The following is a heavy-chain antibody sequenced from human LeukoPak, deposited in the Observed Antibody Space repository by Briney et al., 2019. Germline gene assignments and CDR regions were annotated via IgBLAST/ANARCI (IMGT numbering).Heavy chain of an antibody. CDR3: AREDYDILTGYYGMDV. V-gene: IGHV4-39*07. Sequence: SETLSLTCGVSGGSITNSYSYWGWIRQPPGKGLEWIGSIYYTGSPYYNPSLKSRVTISVDTSKNQFSLNLSSVTAADTAVYYCAREDYDILTGYYGMDVWGQGTTVTVSS. CDR1: GGSITNSYSY. J-gene: IGHJ6*02. D-gene: IGHD3-9*01. CDR2: IYYTGSP.